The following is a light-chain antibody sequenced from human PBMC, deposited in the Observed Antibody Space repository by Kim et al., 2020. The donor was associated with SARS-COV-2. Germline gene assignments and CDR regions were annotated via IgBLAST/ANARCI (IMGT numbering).Light chain of an antibody. J-gene: IGLJ3*02. CDR2: RNN. CDR1: SYELGSNY. Sequence: GQEMTTSSSGSSYELGSNYVYWYQQVPGTAPKLLTYRNNQRPSGVPDRFSVSKSGTSASLAISGLRSDDEADYYCATWDDSLNGPVFGGGTQLTVL. V-gene: IGLV1-47*01. CDR3: ATWDDSLNGPV.